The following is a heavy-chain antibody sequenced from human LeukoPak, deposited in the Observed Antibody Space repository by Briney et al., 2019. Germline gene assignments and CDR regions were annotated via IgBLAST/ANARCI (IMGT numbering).Heavy chain of an antibody. V-gene: IGHV4-61*01. CDR3: ARRVGTRDWYFDL. J-gene: IGHJ2*01. Sequence: SETLSLTCTVSGGSVSSGSYYWSWIRQPPGKGLEWIGYVYYHGGTNYNPSLKSRVTISVDTSKNQFSLKLTSVTAADTAVYYCARRVGTRDWYFDLWGRGTLVTVSS. CDR1: GGSVSSGSYY. D-gene: IGHD1-14*01. CDR2: VYYHGGT.